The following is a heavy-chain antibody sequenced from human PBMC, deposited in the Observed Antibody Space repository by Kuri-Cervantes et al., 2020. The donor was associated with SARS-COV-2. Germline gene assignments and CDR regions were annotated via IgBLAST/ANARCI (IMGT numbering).Heavy chain of an antibody. CDR1: GFTFSIYS. Sequence: ETLSLTCAASGFTFSIYSMNWVRQAPGKGLERVSSISSRNNYIYYADSVKGRFTISRDNSKNTLYLQMNSLRAEDTAVYYCARNLRGVLWTFDYWGQGTLVTVSS. J-gene: IGHJ4*02. V-gene: IGHV3-21*01. CDR2: ISSRNNYI. CDR3: ARNLRGVLWTFDY. D-gene: IGHD3-10*01.